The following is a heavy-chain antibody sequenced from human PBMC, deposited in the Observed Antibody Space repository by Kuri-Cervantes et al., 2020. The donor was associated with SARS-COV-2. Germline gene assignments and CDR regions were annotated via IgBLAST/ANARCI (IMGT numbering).Heavy chain of an antibody. CDR1: GYTFTGYY. CDR2: INPNSGGT. Sequence: ASVKVSCKASGYTFTGYYMHWVRQAPGQGLEWMGWINPNSGGTNYAQKFQGWVTMTRDTSISTAYMELSRLRSEDTAVYYCARRGQGYCSGGSCYGPYYYGMDVWGQGTTVTVSS. J-gene: IGHJ6*02. V-gene: IGHV1-2*04. D-gene: IGHD2-15*01. CDR3: ARRGQGYCSGGSCYGPYYYGMDV.